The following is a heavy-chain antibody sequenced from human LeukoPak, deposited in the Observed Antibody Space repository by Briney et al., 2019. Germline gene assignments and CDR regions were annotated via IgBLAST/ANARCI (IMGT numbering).Heavy chain of an antibody. CDR1: GGSVSSYY. V-gene: IGHV4-59*02. CDR3: ARGGYYGSGNDFRFDP. CDR2: IHYTGST. D-gene: IGHD3-10*01. J-gene: IGHJ5*02. Sequence: SETLSLTCTVSGGSVSSYYWSWIRQSPGKGLECIGYIHYTGSTNYNPSLKSRVTISVETSKNQFSLKLKSVTAADTAVYYCARGGYYGSGNDFRFDPWGQGTLVTVSS.